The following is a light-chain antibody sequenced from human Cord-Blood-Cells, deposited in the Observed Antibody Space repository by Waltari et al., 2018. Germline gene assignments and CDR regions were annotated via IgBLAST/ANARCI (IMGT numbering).Light chain of an antibody. V-gene: IGLV2-14*01. Sequence: QSALTQPASVSGSPGQSITISCNGTSSDVGGYNYVSWYQQHPGKAPKLLIYNVINRPAGVCTLFSGSKYGLTASLRISGLYAEDQADYHCSSYTISSTCVLGGGTMLTGL. CDR3: SSYTISSTCV. CDR2: NVI. J-gene: IGLJ3*02. CDR1: SSDVGGYNY.